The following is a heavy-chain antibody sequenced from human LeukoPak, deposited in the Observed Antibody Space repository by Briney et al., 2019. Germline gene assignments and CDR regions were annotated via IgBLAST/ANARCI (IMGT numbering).Heavy chain of an antibody. CDR2: ISGDGGST. V-gene: IGHV3-43*02. CDR3: ANLGVVRDFDY. Sequence: PGRSLRLSCAASGFTFDDYAKHWVRQAPGKGLEWVSLISGDGGSTYYADSVKGRFTISRDNSKNSLYLQMNSLRTEDTALYYCANLGVVRDFDYWGQGTLVTVSS. D-gene: IGHD2-15*01. J-gene: IGHJ4*02. CDR1: GFTFDDYA.